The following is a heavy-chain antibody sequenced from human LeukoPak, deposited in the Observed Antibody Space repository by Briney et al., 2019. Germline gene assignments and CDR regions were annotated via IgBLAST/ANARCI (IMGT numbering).Heavy chain of an antibody. J-gene: IGHJ4*02. CDR3: ARDAGIAARHFDY. CDR1: GGSISSSSYY. D-gene: IGHD6-6*01. V-gene: IGHV4-39*07. Sequence: PSETLSLTCTVSGGSISSSSYYWGWIRQPPGKGLEWIGSIYYSGSTYYNPSLKSRVTISVDTSKNQFSLKLSSVTAADTAVYYCARDAGIAARHFDYWGQGTLVTVSS. CDR2: IYYSGST.